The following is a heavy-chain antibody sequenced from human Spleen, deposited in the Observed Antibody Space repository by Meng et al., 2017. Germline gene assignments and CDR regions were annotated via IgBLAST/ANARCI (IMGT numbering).Heavy chain of an antibody. J-gene: IGHJ6*02. CDR1: GGSFSGYY. V-gene: IGHV4-34*01. Sequence: SQTLSLTCAVYGGSFSGYYWSWIRQPPGKGLERIGEINHSGSTNYNPSLKSRVTISVDTSKNQFSLKLSSVTAADTAVYYCARGRGPQRGTGIMDVWGQGTTVTVSS. CDR3: ARGRGPQRGTGIMDV. CDR2: INHSGST. D-gene: IGHD1-1*01.